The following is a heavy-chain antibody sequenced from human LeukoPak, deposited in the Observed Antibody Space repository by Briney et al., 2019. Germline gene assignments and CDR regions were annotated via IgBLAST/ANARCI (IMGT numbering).Heavy chain of an antibody. Sequence: PGGSLRLSCAASGFTFSSYEMNWVRQAPGKGLEWVSYISSSGSTIYYADSVKGRFTISRDNAKNSLYLQMNNLRAEDTAVYYCARAMDTDYYYGMDVWGQGTTVTVSS. J-gene: IGHJ6*02. CDR2: ISSSGSTI. D-gene: IGHD5-18*01. CDR3: ARAMDTDYYYGMDV. V-gene: IGHV3-48*03. CDR1: GFTFSSYE.